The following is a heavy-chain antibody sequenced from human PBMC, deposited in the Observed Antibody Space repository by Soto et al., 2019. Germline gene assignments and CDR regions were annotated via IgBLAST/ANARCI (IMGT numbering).Heavy chain of an antibody. Sequence: PGGSLRLSCAASGFTFDDYAMHWVRQAPGKGLEWVSGISWNSGSVGYADSVKGRFTISRDNAKNSLYLQMNSLRAEDTALYYCAKDIGSGNDLAYYGMDVWGQGT. CDR2: ISWNSGSV. V-gene: IGHV3-9*01. D-gene: IGHD5-12*01. J-gene: IGHJ6*02. CDR1: GFTFDDYA. CDR3: AKDIGSGNDLAYYGMDV.